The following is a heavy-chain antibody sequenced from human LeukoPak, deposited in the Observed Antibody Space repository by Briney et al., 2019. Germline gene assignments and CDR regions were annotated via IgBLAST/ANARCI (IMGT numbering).Heavy chain of an antibody. CDR1: GLTFKNSW. V-gene: IGHV3-7*03. J-gene: IGHJ5*02. D-gene: IGHD7-27*01. CDR3: ARGHWGLDP. Sequence: GGSLRLSRAVSGLTFKNSWMSWVRQAPGKGLEWVATLNQDGGEKYYVDSVKGRFTISRDNAKNSLYLQMNSLRADDTAVYYCARGHWGLDPWGQGTLVTVSS. CDR2: LNQDGGEK.